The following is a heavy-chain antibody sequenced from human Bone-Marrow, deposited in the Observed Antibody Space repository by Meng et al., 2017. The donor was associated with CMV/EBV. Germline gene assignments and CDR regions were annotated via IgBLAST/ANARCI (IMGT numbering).Heavy chain of an antibody. Sequence: ASVKVSCKASGYTFTSYYMHWVRQAPGQGLEWMGIINPSGGSTSYAQKFQGRVTMTRDTSTSTAYMELSSLRSEDTAVYYCARLKRITIFGVVTHYYYYGMDVWGQGTTVTVSS. CDR3: ARLKRITIFGVVTHYYYYGMDV. D-gene: IGHD3-3*01. CDR1: GYTFTSYY. CDR2: INPSGGST. J-gene: IGHJ6*02. V-gene: IGHV1-46*01.